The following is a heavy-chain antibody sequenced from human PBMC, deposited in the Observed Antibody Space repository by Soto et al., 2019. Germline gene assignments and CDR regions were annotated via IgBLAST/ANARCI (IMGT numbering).Heavy chain of an antibody. CDR3: ARDPGGNWFDP. CDR1: GYIFNTYG. CDR2: ISTYNGNT. J-gene: IGHJ5*02. V-gene: IGHV1-18*01. Sequence: ASVKVSCKASGYIFNTYGISWVRQAPGQGLEWMGWISTYNGNTNYAQNLQGRVTMTTDTSTSTVYMELRSLTSDDTAVYYCARDPGGNWFDPWGRGTLVTVSS. D-gene: IGHD3-16*01.